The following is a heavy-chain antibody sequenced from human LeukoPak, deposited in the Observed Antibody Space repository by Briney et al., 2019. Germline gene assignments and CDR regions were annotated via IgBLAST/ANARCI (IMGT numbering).Heavy chain of an antibody. CDR2: TYYRSKWYN. CDR3: SRSDGASDFDY. CDR1: GDSVSSNRAS. D-gene: IGHD5-24*01. J-gene: IGHJ4*02. Sequence: SQTLSLTCAISGDSVSSNRASWTWIRQSPSRGLEWLGRTYYRSKWYNDYAVSLKSRISINPDTPKNQFSLQLNSVTPEDTAVYYCSRSDGASDFDYWGQGTLVTVSS. V-gene: IGHV6-1*01.